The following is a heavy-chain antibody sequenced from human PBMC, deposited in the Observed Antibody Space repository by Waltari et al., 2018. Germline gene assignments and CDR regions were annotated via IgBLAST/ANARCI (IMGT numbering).Heavy chain of an antibody. CDR3: ASGLFEGYFDY. J-gene: IGHJ4*02. CDR2: ISSSSSTI. Sequence: EVQLVESGGGLVQPGGSLRLSCAASGFTFSSYSMTWVRPAPGKGLEWVSYISSSSSTIYYADSVKGRFTISRDNAKNSLYLQMNSLRAEDTAVYYCASGLFEGYFDYWGQGTLVTVSS. V-gene: IGHV3-48*04. CDR1: GFTFSSYS.